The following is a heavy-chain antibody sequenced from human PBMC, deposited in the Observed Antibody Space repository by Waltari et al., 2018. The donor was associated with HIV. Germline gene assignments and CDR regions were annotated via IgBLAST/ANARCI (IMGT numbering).Heavy chain of an antibody. CDR1: GASISTSGYS. V-gene: IGHV4-39*01. Sequence: QLQLQQSGPGLVKPSETLSLICPVSGASISTSGYSWGWIRQTPGKGLEWIGSIYYSGITYYNPSLKSRVTISADTSRNQFSLWLSSVTAADTAVYYCARRPYCSSASCYPSDARGAFDIWGQGTMVTVSS. D-gene: IGHD2-15*01. CDR3: ARRPYCSSASCYPSDARGAFDI. J-gene: IGHJ3*02. CDR2: IYYSGIT.